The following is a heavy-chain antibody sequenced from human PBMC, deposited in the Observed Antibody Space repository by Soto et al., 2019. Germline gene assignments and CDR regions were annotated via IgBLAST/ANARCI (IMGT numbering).Heavy chain of an antibody. J-gene: IGHJ4*02. CDR1: GGTFSSYA. CDR3: ARDPLVGATPTMTFDY. Sequence: QAQLVQSGAEVKKPGSSVKVSCKASGGTFSSYAISWVRQAPGQGLEWMGGIIPIFGTANYAQKFQGRVTITADESTSTAYMELSSLRSEDTAVYYCARDPLVGATPTMTFDYWGQGTLVTVSS. CDR2: IIPIFGTA. D-gene: IGHD1-26*01. V-gene: IGHV1-69*01.